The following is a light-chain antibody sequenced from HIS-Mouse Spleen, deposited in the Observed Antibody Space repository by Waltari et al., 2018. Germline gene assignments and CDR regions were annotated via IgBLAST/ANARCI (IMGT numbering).Light chain of an antibody. J-gene: IGKJ4*01. CDR2: GAS. CDR3: QQYGSSALT. CDR1: QSVSSSY. V-gene: IGKV3-20*01. Sequence: IVLTQSPGTLSLSPGERATLSCRASQSVSSSYLAWYQQKPGQAPRLLIYGASSRATGIPDRLSGSGSGTDFTLTISRLEPEDFAVYYCQQYGSSALTFGGGTKVEIK.